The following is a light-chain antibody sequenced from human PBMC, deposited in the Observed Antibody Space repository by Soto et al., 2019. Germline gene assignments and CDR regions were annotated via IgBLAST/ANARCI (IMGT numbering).Light chain of an antibody. V-gene: IGKV3-11*01. CDR2: DAS. J-gene: IGKJ4*01. CDR3: QQRTDWPLT. CDR1: QSVSSY. Sequence: EIVSTQSPATLSLSPGERATLSCRASQSVSSYLAWYQQKPGQAPRLLIYDASNRGTGIPARFSGSGSGTDFTLTISSLEPEDFAVYYCQQRTDWPLTFGGGTKVEI.